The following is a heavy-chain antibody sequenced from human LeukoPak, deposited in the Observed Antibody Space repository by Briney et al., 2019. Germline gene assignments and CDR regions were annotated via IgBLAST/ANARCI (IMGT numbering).Heavy chain of an antibody. J-gene: IGHJ6*03. CDR3: ARAHGYCSGGSCYRSPYYYDYMDV. D-gene: IGHD2-15*01. V-gene: IGHV1-2*02. Sequence: ASVKVSCKASGYTFTGYYMHWVRQAPGQGLEWMGWINPNSGGTNYAQKFQGRVTMTRDTSISTAYMELSRLRSDDTAVYYCARAHGYCSGGSCYRSPYYYDYMDVWGKGTTVTVSS. CDR1: GYTFTGYY. CDR2: INPNSGGT.